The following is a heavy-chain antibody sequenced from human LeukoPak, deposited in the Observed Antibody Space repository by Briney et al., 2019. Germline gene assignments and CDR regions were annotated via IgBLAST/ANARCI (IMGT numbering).Heavy chain of an antibody. D-gene: IGHD2-15*01. CDR3: ARGRSGLDDY. J-gene: IGHJ4*02. CDR1: GGTFSSYV. Sequence: ASVKVSCKASGGTFSSYVISWVRQAPGQGLEWMGRIIPIFGTANYAQKFQGRVTITTDESTSTAYMELGSLRSEDTAVYYCARGRSGLDDYWGQGTLVTVSS. CDR2: IIPIFGTA. V-gene: IGHV1-69*05.